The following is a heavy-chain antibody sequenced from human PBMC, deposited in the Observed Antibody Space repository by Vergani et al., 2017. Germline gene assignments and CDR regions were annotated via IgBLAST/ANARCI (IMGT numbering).Heavy chain of an antibody. J-gene: IGHJ5*02. Sequence: QVQLVQSGSELKKPGASVKVSCKASGYTFTSYAMNWVRQAPGQGLEWMGWINTNTGNPTYAQGLTGRFVFSLDTSVSTAYLQISSLKAEDTAVYYCARDQTIVVVPAAIWDWFDPWGQGTLVTVSS. CDR2: INTNTGNP. D-gene: IGHD2-2*01. CDR1: GYTFTSYA. V-gene: IGHV7-4-1*02. CDR3: ARDQTIVVVPAAIWDWFDP.